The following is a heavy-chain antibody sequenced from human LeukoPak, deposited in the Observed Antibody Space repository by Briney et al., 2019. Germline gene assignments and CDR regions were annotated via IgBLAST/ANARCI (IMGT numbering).Heavy chain of an antibody. J-gene: IGHJ4*02. CDR3: ARGYDYCDSCGYGY. CDR1: GGSLSSSSYY. D-gene: IGHD3-22*01. V-gene: IGHV4-39*02. Sequence: SETLSLTCTVSGGSLSSSSYYWTWIRQPPGKGLEWIANIYYTGSTYYNPSLKSRVTIPVETSKTHFTLKLRSVTATDTVVYTCARGYDYCDSCGYGYWSRGTLVTVSS. CDR2: IYYTGST.